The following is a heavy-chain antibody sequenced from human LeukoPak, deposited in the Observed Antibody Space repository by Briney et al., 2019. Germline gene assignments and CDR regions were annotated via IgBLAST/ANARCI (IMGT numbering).Heavy chain of an antibody. CDR2: INSDGSST. Sequence: QSGGSLRLSCAASGFTFSSYWMHWVRQAPGKGLVWVSRINSDGSSTYYADSVKGRFTISRDNAKNTLYLQMDSLRAEDTALYSCARGPPISNIAAAAESSGYFDYWGQGTLVTVSS. D-gene: IGHD6-13*01. CDR1: GFTFSSYW. J-gene: IGHJ4*02. V-gene: IGHV3-74*01. CDR3: ARGPPISNIAAAAESSGYFDY.